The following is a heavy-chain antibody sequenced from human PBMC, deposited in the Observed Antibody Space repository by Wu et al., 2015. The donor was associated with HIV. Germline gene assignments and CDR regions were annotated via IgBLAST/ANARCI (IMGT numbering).Heavy chain of an antibody. CDR1: GYSFASTG. V-gene: IGHV1-18*01. D-gene: IGHD6-6*01. CDR2: ISVDNGNA. Sequence: QVQLVQSGAEVKKPGASVKVSCKASGYSFASTGLSWVREAPGQGLEWMGWISVDNGNAHYAQKFQGRVTITADESTSTAYMELSSLRSEDTAVYYCARGMFSSSNFYYYYYMDVWGKGTTVTVSS. J-gene: IGHJ6*03. CDR3: ARGMFSSSNFYYYYYMDV.